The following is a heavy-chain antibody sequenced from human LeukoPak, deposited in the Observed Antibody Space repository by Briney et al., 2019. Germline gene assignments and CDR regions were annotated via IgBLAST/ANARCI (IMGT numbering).Heavy chain of an antibody. V-gene: IGHV1-8*01. J-gene: IGHJ5*02. CDR2: MNPNSGNT. Sequence: AASVKVSCKASGYTFTSYDINWVRQATGQGLEWMGWMNPNSGNTGYAQKFQGRVTMTRNTSISTAYMELSSLRSEDTAVYYCARGREGCSSTSCYRDWFDPWGQGTLVTVSS. D-gene: IGHD2-2*01. CDR1: GYTFTSYD. CDR3: ARGREGCSSTSCYRDWFDP.